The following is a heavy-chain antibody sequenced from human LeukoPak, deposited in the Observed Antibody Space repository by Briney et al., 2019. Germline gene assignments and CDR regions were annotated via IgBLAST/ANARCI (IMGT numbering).Heavy chain of an antibody. CDR2: IYYSGST. Sequence: SETLSLTCTVSGGSISSYYWSWIRQPPGKGLEWIGYIYYSGSTNYNPSLKSRVTTSVDTSKNQFSLKLSSVTAADTAVYYCARRHVEYSSSSDPYYFDYWGQGTLVTVSS. D-gene: IGHD6-6*01. J-gene: IGHJ4*02. CDR3: ARRHVEYSSSSDPYYFDY. V-gene: IGHV4-59*01. CDR1: GGSISSYY.